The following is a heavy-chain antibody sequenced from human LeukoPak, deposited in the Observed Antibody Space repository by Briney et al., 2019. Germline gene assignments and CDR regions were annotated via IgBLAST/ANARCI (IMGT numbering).Heavy chain of an antibody. J-gene: IGHJ6*02. V-gene: IGHV3-33*01. Sequence: PGRSLRLSCAASGFTFSSYGMHWVRQAPGKGLEWVAVIWYDGSNKYYADSVKGRFTISRDNSQNTLYLQMNSLRAEDTPVYYCARGRYYDFWSGYLDYYYYYGMDVWGQGPTVTVSS. CDR1: GFTFSSYG. CDR3: ARGRYYDFWSGYLDYYYYYGMDV. D-gene: IGHD3-3*01. CDR2: IWYDGSNK.